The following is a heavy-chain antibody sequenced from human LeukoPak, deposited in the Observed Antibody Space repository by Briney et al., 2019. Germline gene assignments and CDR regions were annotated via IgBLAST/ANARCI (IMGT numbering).Heavy chain of an antibody. J-gene: IGHJ3*02. CDR3: ASPYLMVRGVPYDAFDI. CDR2: ISSSGSTI. V-gene: IGHV3-11*01. CDR1: GFTFSDYY. D-gene: IGHD3-10*01. Sequence: GGSLRLSCAASGFTFSDYYMSWIRQAPGKGLEWVSYISSSGSTIYYADSVKGRFTISRDNAKNSLYLQTNSLRAEDTAVYHCASPYLMVRGVPYDAFDIWGQGIMVTVSS.